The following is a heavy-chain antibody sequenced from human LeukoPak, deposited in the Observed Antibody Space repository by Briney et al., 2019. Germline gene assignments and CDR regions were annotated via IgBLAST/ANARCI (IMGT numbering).Heavy chain of an antibody. V-gene: IGHV3-13*01. Sequence: GGSLRLSCAASGFTFSSYDMHWVRQATGKGLEWDSAIGTAGDTYYPGSVKGRFTISRENAKNSLYLQMNSLRAGDTAVYYCARTQKRVGIKVGAFDIWGQGTMVTVSS. CDR1: GFTFSSYD. CDR3: ARTQKRVGIKVGAFDI. D-gene: IGHD2-15*01. CDR2: IGTAGDT. J-gene: IGHJ3*02.